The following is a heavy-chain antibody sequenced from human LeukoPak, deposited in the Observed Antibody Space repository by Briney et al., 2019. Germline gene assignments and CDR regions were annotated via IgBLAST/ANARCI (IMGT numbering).Heavy chain of an antibody. Sequence: GGSLRLSCAASGLTFSDYYMSWIRQAPGKGLEWVSYISSSGSTKYYADSVKGRFTISRDNAKNSLYLQMNSLRAEDTAVYYCARAADILTGYPDYWGQGTLVTVSS. J-gene: IGHJ4*02. CDR1: GLTFSDYY. CDR3: ARAADILTGYPDY. D-gene: IGHD3-9*01. V-gene: IGHV3-11*01. CDR2: ISSSGSTK.